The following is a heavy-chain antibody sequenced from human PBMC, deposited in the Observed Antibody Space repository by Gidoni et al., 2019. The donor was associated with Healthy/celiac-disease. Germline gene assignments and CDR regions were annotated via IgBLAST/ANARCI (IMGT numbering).Heavy chain of an antibody. CDR2: IKSKTDGGTT. V-gene: IGHV3-15*01. CDR1: GFPFSNAW. D-gene: IGHD5-12*01. Sequence: VQLVESGGGLVKPGGSLRPSCAASGFPFSNAWMSWVRQAPGKGLEWVGRIKSKTDGGTTDYAAPVKGRFTISRDDSKNTLYLQMNSLKTEDTAVYYCTTDELLIVAMTDYWGQGTLVTVSS. CDR3: TTDELLIVAMTDY. J-gene: IGHJ4*02.